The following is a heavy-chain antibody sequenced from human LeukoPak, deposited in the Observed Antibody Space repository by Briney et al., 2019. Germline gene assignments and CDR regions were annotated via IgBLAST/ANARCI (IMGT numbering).Heavy chain of an antibody. CDR1: GFTFSDYY. Sequence: GGSLRLSCAASGFTFSDYYMSWIRQAPGKGLEWVSYISSSGSTIYYAGSVKGRFTISRDNAKNSLYLQMDSLRAEDTAVYYCARADNWKSAYYYYMDVWSKGTTVTVSS. CDR2: ISSSGSTI. J-gene: IGHJ6*03. V-gene: IGHV3-11*01. CDR3: ARADNWKSAYYYYMDV. D-gene: IGHD1-20*01.